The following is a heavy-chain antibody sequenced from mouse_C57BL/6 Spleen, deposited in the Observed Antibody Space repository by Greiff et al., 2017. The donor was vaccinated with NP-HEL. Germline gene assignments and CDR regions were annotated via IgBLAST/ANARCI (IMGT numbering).Heavy chain of an antibody. CDR2: IDPSDSYT. D-gene: IGHD2-10*02. V-gene: IGHV1-69*01. CDR1: GYTFTSYW. CDR3: ARSGMARFAY. Sequence: VQLQQPGAELVMPGASVKLSCKASGYTFTSYWMHWVKQRPGQGLEWIGEIDPSDSYTNYNQKFKGKSTLTVDKSSSTAYIQLSSLTSEDSAVYYCARSGMARFAYWGQGTLVTVSA. J-gene: IGHJ3*01.